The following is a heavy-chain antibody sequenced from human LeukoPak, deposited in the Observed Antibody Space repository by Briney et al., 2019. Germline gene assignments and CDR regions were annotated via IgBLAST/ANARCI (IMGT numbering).Heavy chain of an antibody. D-gene: IGHD6-19*01. Sequence: GGSLRLSCGASGFTFSDHWMSWVRQTPRKGLEWVANIRYDGNEKLFVGSVKGRFTISRDNARNSLFLQMDSLRVEDTAVYYCARHIRVVLAGTTCHPMDVWGQGTTVTVSS. CDR3: ARHIRVVLAGTTCHPMDV. J-gene: IGHJ6*02. CDR2: IRYDGNEK. CDR1: GFTFSDHW. V-gene: IGHV3-7*01.